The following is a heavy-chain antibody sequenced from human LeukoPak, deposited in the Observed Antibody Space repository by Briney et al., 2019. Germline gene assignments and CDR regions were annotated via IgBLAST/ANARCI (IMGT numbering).Heavy chain of an antibody. CDR3: ARGKYYGPGSLIDY. Sequence: SETLSLTCAVYGGSFSGYYWNWIRQPPGKGLGWIGEINHSGSTNYNPSLKSRVTISVDTSKNQFSLKVSSVTAADTAVYYCARGKYYGPGSLIDYWGQGTLVTVSS. J-gene: IGHJ4*02. CDR1: GGSFSGYY. V-gene: IGHV4-34*01. D-gene: IGHD3-10*01. CDR2: INHSGST.